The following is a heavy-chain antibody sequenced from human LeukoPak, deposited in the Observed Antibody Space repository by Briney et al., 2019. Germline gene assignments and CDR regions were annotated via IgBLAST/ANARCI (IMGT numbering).Heavy chain of an antibody. CDR2: VFYSENT. D-gene: IGHD2-21*02. CDR1: GASISSTIYY. J-gene: IGHJ4*02. Sequence: SETLSLTCTVSGASISSTIYYWGWIRQPPGKGLEWIGSVFYSENTYYNPSLKSRVTISVDTSKNQFSLNPNSVTAADTAVYFCASGPWVTPFDYWGQGTLVPVSS. CDR3: ASGPWVTPFDY. V-gene: IGHV4-39*07.